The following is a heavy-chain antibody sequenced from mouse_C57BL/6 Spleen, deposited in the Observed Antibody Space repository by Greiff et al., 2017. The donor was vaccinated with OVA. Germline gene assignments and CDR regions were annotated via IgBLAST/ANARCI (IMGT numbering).Heavy chain of an antibody. Sequence: VQLKQSVAELVRPGASVKLSCTASGFNIKNTYMHWVKQRPEQGLAWIGRIDPANGNPKYAPKFPGKATITADTSSNTAYLQLSSLTSEDTAIYYCARKGNWDGYFDVWGTGTTVTVSS. J-gene: IGHJ1*03. V-gene: IGHV14-3*01. CDR2: IDPANGNP. CDR3: ARKGNWDGYFDV. CDR1: GFNIKNTY. D-gene: IGHD4-1*01.